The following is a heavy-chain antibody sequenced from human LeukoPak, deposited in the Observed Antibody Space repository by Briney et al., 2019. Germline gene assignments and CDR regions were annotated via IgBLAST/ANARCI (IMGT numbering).Heavy chain of an antibody. CDR2: IYYRGST. Sequence: SETLSLTCTVSGGSIISYYWSWVRQSPGKGLEWIGYIYYRGSTSYNPSLKSRVTISLDTSKNQFSLKLTSVTAADTAVYYCARHRRLDPWGQGTLVTVSS. CDR1: GGSIISYY. CDR3: ARHRRLDP. J-gene: IGHJ5*02. V-gene: IGHV4-59*08. D-gene: IGHD6-25*01.